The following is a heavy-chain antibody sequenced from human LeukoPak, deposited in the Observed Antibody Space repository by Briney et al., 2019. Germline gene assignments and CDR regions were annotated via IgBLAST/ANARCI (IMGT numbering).Heavy chain of an antibody. V-gene: IGHV3-9*01. Sequence: GGSLRLSCAASGFTFDDYAMHWVRQAPGKGLEWVSGISWNSGSIGYADSVKGRFTICRDNAKNSLYLQMNSLRIEDTAVYYCATLVATTQFDYWGQGTLVTVSS. CDR1: GFTFDDYA. CDR2: ISWNSGSI. J-gene: IGHJ4*02. CDR3: ATLVATTQFDY. D-gene: IGHD5-12*01.